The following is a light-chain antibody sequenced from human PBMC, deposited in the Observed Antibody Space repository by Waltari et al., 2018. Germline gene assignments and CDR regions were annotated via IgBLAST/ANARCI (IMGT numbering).Light chain of an antibody. CDR2: RAS. Sequence: IVLTQYPGTASLSPGDRVTLSCRASQSVGSSSLAWYQQKPGQAPRLVIYRASRRATGIPDRFSGSGSGTDFSLTISRLEPEDFAVYYCQQHGTLPATFGQGTKVEIK. CDR1: QSVGSSS. J-gene: IGKJ1*01. V-gene: IGKV3-20*01. CDR3: QQHGTLPAT.